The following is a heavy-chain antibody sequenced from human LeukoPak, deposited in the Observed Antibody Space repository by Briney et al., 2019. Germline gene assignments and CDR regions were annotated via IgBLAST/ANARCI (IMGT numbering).Heavy chain of an antibody. CDR1: GFTFSSYS. D-gene: IGHD6-6*01. CDR3: ARDSRPRYGMDV. CDR2: ISSSSSYI. V-gene: IGHV3-21*01. J-gene: IGHJ6*02. Sequence: GGSLRLSCAASGFTFSSYSMNWVRQAPGKGLEWVSSISSSSSYIYYADSVKGRFTISRDNAKNSLYLQMNSLRAEDTAAYYCARDSRPRYGMDVWGQGTTVTVSS.